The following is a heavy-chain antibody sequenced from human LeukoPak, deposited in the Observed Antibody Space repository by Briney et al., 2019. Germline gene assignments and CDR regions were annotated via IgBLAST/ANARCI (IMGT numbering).Heavy chain of an antibody. CDR2: INSDGSST. D-gene: IGHD3-16*01. J-gene: IGHJ4*02. Sequence: GGSLRLSCVASSFTFSDYWMHWVRQAPGKGVVWVSRINSDGSSTNYADSVKGRFTISRDNAKNTLYLQMNSLRAEDTAVYYCARFNYDSKYYDYWGQGTLVTVYS. CDR3: ARFNYDSKYYDY. V-gene: IGHV3-74*01. CDR1: SFTFSDYW.